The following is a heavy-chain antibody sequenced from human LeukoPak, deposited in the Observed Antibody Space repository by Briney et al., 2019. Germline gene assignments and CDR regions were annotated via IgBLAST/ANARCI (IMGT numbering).Heavy chain of an antibody. CDR1: GFTFRNYG. CDR2: IWSDGSTK. V-gene: IGHV3-33*01. D-gene: IGHD6-13*01. Sequence: GGSLRLSCAASGFTFRNYGMHWVRQAPGKGLEWVAVIWSDGSTKYYAESVQGRFTISRDTSKNRLYLQLNSLRVVDTAVFYCARDTSSSWYYFDHWGQGTLVTVSS. CDR3: ARDTSSSWYYFDH. J-gene: IGHJ4*02.